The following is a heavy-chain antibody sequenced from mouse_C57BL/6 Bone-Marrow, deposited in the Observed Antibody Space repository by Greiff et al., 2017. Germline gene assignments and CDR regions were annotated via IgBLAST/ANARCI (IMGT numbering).Heavy chain of an antibody. V-gene: IGHV5-15*01. J-gene: IGHJ4*01. D-gene: IGHD2-4*01. CDR3: ARQRYDYVYAMDY. Sequence: DVQLVESGGGLVQPGGSLKLSCAASGFTFSDYGMAWVRQAPRKGPEWVAFISNLAYSIYYADTVTGRFTISRENAKNTLYLEMSSLRSEDTAMYYCARQRYDYVYAMDYWGQGTSVTVSS. CDR2: ISNLAYSI. CDR1: GFTFSDYG.